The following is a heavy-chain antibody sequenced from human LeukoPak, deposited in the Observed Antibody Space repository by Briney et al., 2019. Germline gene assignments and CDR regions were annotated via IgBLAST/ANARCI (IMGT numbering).Heavy chain of an antibody. D-gene: IGHD3-22*01. J-gene: IGHJ4*02. Sequence: GGSLRLSCAASGFTFSSYWMHWVRQAPGKGLVWVSRINTDGSSTSYADSVKGRFTISRDNAKNTLYLQMNSLRAEDTAVYYCASGDYYDSSGYLHYWCQGTLVTVSS. CDR3: ASGDYYDSSGYLHY. CDR2: INTDGSST. V-gene: IGHV3-74*01. CDR1: GFTFSSYW.